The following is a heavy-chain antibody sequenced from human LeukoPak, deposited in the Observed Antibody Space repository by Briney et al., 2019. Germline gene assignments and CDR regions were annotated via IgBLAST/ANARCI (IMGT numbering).Heavy chain of an antibody. V-gene: IGHV3-23*01. D-gene: IGHD5-18*01. CDR2: LSSAGVTA. CDR3: AREPSQLWIDN. J-gene: IGHJ4*02. CDR1: GFTFSRHG. Sequence: GGSLRLSCAASGFTFSRHGMSWVRQAPGKGLEWVASLSSAGVTAYYADSVQGRFTISRDNSKNTLSLHMSSLRAEDTAVYYCAREPSQLWIDNWGQGTRVIVSS.